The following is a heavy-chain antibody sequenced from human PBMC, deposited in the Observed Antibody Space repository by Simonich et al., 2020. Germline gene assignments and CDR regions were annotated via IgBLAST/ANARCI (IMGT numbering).Heavy chain of an antibody. J-gene: IGHJ5*02. CDR2: ISGSGGST. CDR1: GFTFSSYA. CDR3: AKDSSLVGATDWFDP. D-gene: IGHD1-26*01. Sequence: EVQLLESGGGLVQPGGSLRLSCAASGFTFSSYAMSWVRQAPGKGMEWVTAISGSGGSTYYADSVKGRFTISRDNSKNTLYLQMNSLRAEDTAVYYCAKDSSLVGATDWFDPWGQGTLVTVSS. V-gene: IGHV3-23*01.